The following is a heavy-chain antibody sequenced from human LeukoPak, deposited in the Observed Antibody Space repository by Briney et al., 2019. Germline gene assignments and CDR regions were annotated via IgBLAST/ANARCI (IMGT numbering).Heavy chain of an antibody. CDR3: ARAIRGRMIVVPVDTRFDP. Sequence: PSETLSLTCTVSGGPISSGDYYWSWIRQHPEKGLEWIGYTFYSGSTYYNPSLKSRVTISVDTSKNQFSLKLSSVTAADTAVYYCARAIRGRMIVVPVDTRFDPWGQGTLVTVSS. CDR1: GGPISSGDYY. V-gene: IGHV4-31*03. D-gene: IGHD3-22*01. CDR2: TFYSGST. J-gene: IGHJ5*02.